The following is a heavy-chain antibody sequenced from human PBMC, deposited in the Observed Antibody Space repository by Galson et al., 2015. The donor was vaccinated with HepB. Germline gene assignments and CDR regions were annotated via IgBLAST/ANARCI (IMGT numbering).Heavy chain of an antibody. CDR1: GFTFNDAW. CDR2: FGGGDGGS. V-gene: IGHV3-23*01. Sequence: SLRLSCAASGFTFNDAWMNWVRQTPGKGLEWVSTFGGGDGGSNYADSVEGRFTVSRDNSQNTVYLQMNSLRAEDTAVYYCAKAWFGNLPFFDDWGQGTPVTVSS. J-gene: IGHJ4*02. D-gene: IGHD3-10*01. CDR3: AKAWFGNLPFFDD.